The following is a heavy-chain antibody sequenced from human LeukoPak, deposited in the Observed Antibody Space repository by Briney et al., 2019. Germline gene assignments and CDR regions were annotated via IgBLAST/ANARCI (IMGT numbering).Heavy chain of an antibody. CDR3: ARGFGAFDI. J-gene: IGHJ3*02. CDR2: INHSGST. CDR1: GGSFSGYY. Sequence: SETLSLTCAVYGGSFSGYYWSWIRQPPGKGLEWIGEINHSGSTNYNPSLKSRVTISVDTSKNQFSLKLSSVTAADTAVYYCARGFGAFDIRGQGTMVTVSS. V-gene: IGHV4-34*01. D-gene: IGHD3-16*01.